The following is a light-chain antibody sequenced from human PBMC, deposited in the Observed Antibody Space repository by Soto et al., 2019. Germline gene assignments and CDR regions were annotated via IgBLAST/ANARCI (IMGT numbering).Light chain of an antibody. CDR2: EVS. Sequence: QSALTQPASVSGYPGQSTTISCTGTSSDVGSYNLVSWYQQHPGKAPKLMIYEVSKRPSGVSNRFSGSKSGNTASLTISGLQAEDEADYYCCSYAGSSTLYVFGTGTKLTVL. CDR3: CSYAGSSTLYV. J-gene: IGLJ1*01. V-gene: IGLV2-23*02. CDR1: SSDVGSYNL.